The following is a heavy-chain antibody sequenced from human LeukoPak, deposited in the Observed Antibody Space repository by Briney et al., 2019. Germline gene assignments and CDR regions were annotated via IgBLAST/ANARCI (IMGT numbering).Heavy chain of an antibody. D-gene: IGHD3-16*01. CDR1: GFTFSSYW. CDR3: ASRNWG. CDR2: INSDGRST. Sequence: GGSLRLSCAASGFTFSSYWMHWVRQGPGKGLEWVSRINSDGRSTNYADSVKGRFTISRDNAKNSLYLQMNSLRVEDTAMYFCASRNWGWGQGTLVTVSS. J-gene: IGHJ4*02. V-gene: IGHV3-74*01.